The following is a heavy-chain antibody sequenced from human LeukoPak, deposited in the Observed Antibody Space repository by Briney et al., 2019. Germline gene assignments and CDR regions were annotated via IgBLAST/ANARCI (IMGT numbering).Heavy chain of an antibody. CDR1: GYTFTGYY. D-gene: IGHD6-6*01. CDR3: AREYSSSSSFDY. Sequence: GASAKVSCKASGYTFTGYYIHWVRQAPGQGLEWVGWINPNSAGTRYAQKFQGRVTMTRDTSIATAYMELSSLRSDDTAVYYCAREYSSSSSFDYWGQGTLVTVSS. CDR2: INPNSAGT. V-gene: IGHV1-2*02. J-gene: IGHJ4*02.